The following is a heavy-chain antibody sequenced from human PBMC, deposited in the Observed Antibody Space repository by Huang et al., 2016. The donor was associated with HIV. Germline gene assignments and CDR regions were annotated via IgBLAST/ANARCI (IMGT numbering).Heavy chain of an antibody. Sequence: QVQLKQWGAGLLKPSETLSLTCAVYGGAFRGSSWTWFRQFPDKGLEWSGDSNHNGKIISNPSLSDRVTISTDTSKNHFSLHLTSVTAADTALYYCARGFNYYASDNLGVYYFDSWGLGTLVTVSP. V-gene: IGHV4-34*02. J-gene: IGHJ4*02. D-gene: IGHD3-10*01. CDR3: ARGFNYYASDNLGVYYFDS. CDR2: SNHNGKI. CDR1: GGAFRGSS.